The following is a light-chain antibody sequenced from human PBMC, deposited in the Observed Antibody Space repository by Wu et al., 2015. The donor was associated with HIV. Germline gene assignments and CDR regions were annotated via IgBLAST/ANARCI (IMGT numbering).Light chain of an antibody. CDR3: QQYGSSPYT. V-gene: IGKV3-20*01. J-gene: IGKJ2*01. CDR1: QSVSSDY. Sequence: IVLTQSPGTLSLSPGERATLSCRASQSVSSDYLAWYQQKFGQAPRLLIYGAASRATGIPDRFSGSGSGTDFTLTISRLEPEDSAVYYCQQYGSSPYTFGQGTKPGDQT. CDR2: GAA.